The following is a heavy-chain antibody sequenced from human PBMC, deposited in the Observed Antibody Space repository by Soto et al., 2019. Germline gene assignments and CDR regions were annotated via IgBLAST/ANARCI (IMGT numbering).Heavy chain of an antibody. CDR1: GGSISSGGYY. CDR3: ARSVDP. Sequence: QVQLQESGPGLVKPSQTLSLTCTVSGGSISSGGYYWSWIRQHPGKGLEWIGYIFYSGTTYYTPSPXSXXTISVDTSKNQFSLKLSSVTAADTAVYYCARSVDPWGQGTLVTVSS. J-gene: IGHJ5*02. CDR2: IFYSGTT. V-gene: IGHV4-31*03.